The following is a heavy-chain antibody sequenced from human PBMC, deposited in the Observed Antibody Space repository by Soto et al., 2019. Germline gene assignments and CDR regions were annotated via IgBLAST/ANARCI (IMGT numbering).Heavy chain of an antibody. CDR1: GYTFTSYD. CDR3: ARGQTTDYYYYYGMDV. J-gene: IGHJ6*02. CDR2: MNPNSGNT. V-gene: IGHV1-8*01. D-gene: IGHD4-4*01. Sequence: SVKVSCKASGYTFTSYDINWVRQATGQGLEWMGWMNPNSGNTGYAQKFQGRVTMTRNTSISTAYMELRSLRSEDTAVYYCARGQTTDYYYYYGMDVWGQGTTVTVSS.